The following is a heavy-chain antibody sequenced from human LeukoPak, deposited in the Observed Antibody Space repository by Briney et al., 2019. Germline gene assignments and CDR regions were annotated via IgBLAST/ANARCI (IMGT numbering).Heavy chain of an antibody. V-gene: IGHV1-2*02. D-gene: IGHD3-16*02. J-gene: IGHJ4*02. CDR2: INPNSGGT. CDR1: GYTFTGYY. CDR3: ARDALRLGELSLSFDY. Sequence: ASVKVSCKASGYTFTGYYMHWVRQAPGQGLEWMGWINPNSGGTNYAQNFQGRVTMTRDTSISTAYMELSRLRSDDTAVYYCARDALRLGELSLSFDYWGQGTLVTVSS.